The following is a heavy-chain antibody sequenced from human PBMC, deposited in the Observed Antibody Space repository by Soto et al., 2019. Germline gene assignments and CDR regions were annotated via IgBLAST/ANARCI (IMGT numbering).Heavy chain of an antibody. Sequence: SETLSLTCTVSGGSIGSYYWSWIRQPPGKGLEWIGYIYYSGSTNYNPSLKSRVTISVDTSKNQFSLKLSSVTAADTAVYYCARDRIAAHDYYYGIDVWGQGTTVTVSS. CDR2: IYYSGST. D-gene: IGHD6-25*01. J-gene: IGHJ6*02. CDR1: GGSIGSYY. CDR3: ARDRIAAHDYYYGIDV. V-gene: IGHV4-59*01.